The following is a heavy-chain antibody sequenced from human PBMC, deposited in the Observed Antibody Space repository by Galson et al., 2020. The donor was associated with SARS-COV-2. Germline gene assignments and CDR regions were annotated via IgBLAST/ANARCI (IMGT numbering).Heavy chain of an antibody. CDR1: GFTFSSYD. V-gene: IGHV3-13*01. CDR3: AREVDTMVRGADRSCCYYYMDV. D-gene: IGHD3-10*01. J-gene: IGHJ6*03. CDR2: IGTAGDT. Sequence: GGSLRLSCAASGFTFSSYDMHWVRQATGKGLEWVSAIGTAGDTYYPGTVKGRFTISRENAKNSSYLQMNSLRAGDTAVYYCAREVDTMVRGADRSCCYYYMDVWGEGTTGTVAS.